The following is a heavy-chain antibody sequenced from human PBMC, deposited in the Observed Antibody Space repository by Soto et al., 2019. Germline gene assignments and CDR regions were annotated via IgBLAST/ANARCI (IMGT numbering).Heavy chain of an antibody. CDR1: GYSFTTYG. J-gene: IGHJ6*02. Sequence: ASVKVSCKASGYSFTTYGISWVRQAPEQGLEWMGWISTYNGDTNYAQKFQDRVTMTTDTSTNTVYMELRSLRSDDTAVYYCAREGVAPYYYYGMDVWGQGTTVTVSS. D-gene: IGHD2-15*01. CDR3: AREGVAPYYYYGMDV. CDR2: ISTYNGDT. V-gene: IGHV1-18*01.